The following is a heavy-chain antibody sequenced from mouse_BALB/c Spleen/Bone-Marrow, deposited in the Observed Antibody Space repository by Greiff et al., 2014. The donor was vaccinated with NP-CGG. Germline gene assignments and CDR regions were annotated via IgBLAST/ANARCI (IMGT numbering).Heavy chain of an antibody. CDR2: IDPSDSET. CDR3: SYGSRAY. V-gene: IGHV1S127*01. Sequence: VKLMESGPQLVRPGASVKISCKASGYSFTSYWMHWVQQRPGQGLEWIGMIDPSDSETRLNQKFKVKATLTVDKSSRTAYMQLSSPTSEDSALYYCSYGSRAYWGQGTLVTVSA. CDR1: GYSFTSYW. D-gene: IGHD1-1*01. J-gene: IGHJ3*01.